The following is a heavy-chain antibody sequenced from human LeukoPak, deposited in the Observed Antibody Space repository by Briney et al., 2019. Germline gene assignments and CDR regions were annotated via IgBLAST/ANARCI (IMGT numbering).Heavy chain of an antibody. Sequence: GASGKVSCKASGYTFTSYGISWVRQAPGQGLEWMGWISAYNGNTNYAQKLQGRVTMTTDTSTSTAYMELSSLRSEDTAVYYCARRDYDFWSGYYDGHFDYWGQGTLVTVSS. J-gene: IGHJ4*02. V-gene: IGHV1-18*01. CDR2: ISAYNGNT. CDR1: GYTFTSYG. D-gene: IGHD3-3*01. CDR3: ARRDYDFWSGYYDGHFDY.